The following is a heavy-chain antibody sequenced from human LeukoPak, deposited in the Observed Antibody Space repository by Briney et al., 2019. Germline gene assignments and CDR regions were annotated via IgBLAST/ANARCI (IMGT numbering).Heavy chain of an antibody. CDR3: ARGRLQSDY. D-gene: IGHD6-25*01. Sequence: GGSLRPSCAASGFTVSSNYTSWVRQAPGKGLEWVSVMYSGGSTYYADSVKGRFTISRDNSKNTLYLQMNSLRAEDTAVYYCARGRLQSDYWGQGTLVTVSS. V-gene: IGHV3-66*01. CDR2: MYSGGST. J-gene: IGHJ4*02. CDR1: GFTVSSNY.